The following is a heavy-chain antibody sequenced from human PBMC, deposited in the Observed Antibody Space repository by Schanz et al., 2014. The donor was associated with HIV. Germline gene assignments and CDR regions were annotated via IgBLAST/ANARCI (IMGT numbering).Heavy chain of an antibody. CDR3: ARDHLRQQSGSYSPYYYYGMDV. J-gene: IGHJ6*02. V-gene: IGHV4-34*01. CDR2: INHSGNT. CDR1: GGSFSAYY. D-gene: IGHD1-26*01. Sequence: QVQLQQWGAGLLKPSETLSLTCGVFGGSFSAYYWSWIRQPPGKGLEWIGKINHSGNTNYNPSLKSRVTISVDTSKNQFSLKMSSVTAADTAVYYCARDHLRQQSGSYSPYYYYGMDVWGQGTTVTVSS.